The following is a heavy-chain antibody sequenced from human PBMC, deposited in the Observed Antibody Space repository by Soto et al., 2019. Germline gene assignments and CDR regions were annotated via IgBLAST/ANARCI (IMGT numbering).Heavy chain of an antibody. CDR1: GGSISAGGIW. V-gene: IGHV4-39*01. J-gene: IGHJ4*02. D-gene: IGHD2-21*01. Sequence: QLQLQESAPGLVKSSETLSLTCCVSGGSISAGGIWWGWIRQPPGKGLEWIGSVHHRVTTYYTPSLKSRGDISVDTSKNQIALKLSSVAAADTAGYYCMRQPGEGLWRFDTWGQGTLGTVFS. CDR2: VHHRVTT. CDR3: MRQPGEGLWRFDT.